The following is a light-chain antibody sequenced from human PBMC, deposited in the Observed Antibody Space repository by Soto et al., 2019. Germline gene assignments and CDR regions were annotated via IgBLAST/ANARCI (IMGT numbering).Light chain of an antibody. CDR1: QSISTY. CDR3: QQYNNWPFS. J-gene: IGKJ5*01. CDR2: AAS. V-gene: IGKV1-39*01. Sequence: DIQMTQSPSSLSAYVGDRVTITCRASQSISTYSNWYQQKPGKAPKLLIYAASSLQSGVPSRFSGSGSGTDFTLTISSLQSEDSAVYFCQQYNNWPFSFGQGTRLEIK.